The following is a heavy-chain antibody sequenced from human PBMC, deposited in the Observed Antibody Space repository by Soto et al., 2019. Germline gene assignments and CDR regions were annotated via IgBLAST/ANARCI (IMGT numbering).Heavy chain of an antibody. Sequence: SVKVSCKASGGTFSSYAISWVRHAPGQGLEWMGGIIPIFGTANYAQKFQGRVTITADKSTSTAYMELSSLRSEDTAVYYCAMSSWYANLPTQVNWFDPWGQGTLVTVSS. D-gene: IGHD6-13*01. CDR1: GGTFSSYA. CDR2: IIPIFGTA. CDR3: AMSSWYANLPTQVNWFDP. J-gene: IGHJ5*02. V-gene: IGHV1-69*06.